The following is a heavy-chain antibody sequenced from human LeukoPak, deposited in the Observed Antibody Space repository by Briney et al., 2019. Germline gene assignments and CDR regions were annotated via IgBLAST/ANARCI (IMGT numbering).Heavy chain of an antibody. D-gene: IGHD4-17*01. Sequence: GGSLRLSCAASGFTFGTSYMSWVRQAPGGGLECVSKIKPDGSEKFYVDSVKGRFTVSRDNAKNSLYLQMDSLRAEDTAVYYCARDNTVANDYWGQGTLVTVSS. CDR2: IKPDGSEK. CDR3: ARDNTVANDY. V-gene: IGHV3-7*01. J-gene: IGHJ4*02. CDR1: GFTFGTSY.